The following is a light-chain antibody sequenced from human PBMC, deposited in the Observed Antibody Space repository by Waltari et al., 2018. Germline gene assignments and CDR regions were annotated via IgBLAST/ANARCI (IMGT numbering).Light chain of an antibody. V-gene: IGLV2-18*02. Sequence: QSALNQPPSVSGSPGHSVTLSCTGTSDDIASYNRVSWYQQPPCTAPRLIIYEVTYRPSGVPDRFSGSKSGNTASLTISGLQAQDEADYYCSSITGSSTWVFGGGTKLTVL. CDR3: SSITGSSTWV. CDR1: SDDIASYNR. CDR2: EVT. J-gene: IGLJ3*02.